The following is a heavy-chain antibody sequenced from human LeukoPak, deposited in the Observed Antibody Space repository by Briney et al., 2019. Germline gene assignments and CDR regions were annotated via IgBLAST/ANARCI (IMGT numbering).Heavy chain of an antibody. J-gene: IGHJ6*02. Sequence: TSETLSLTCTVSGGSISSYYWSWIRQPPGKGLEWIGEINHSGSTNYNPSLKSRVTISVDTSKNQFSLKLSSVTAADTAVYYCARGGYDFWSGHYGMDVWGQGTTVTVSS. CDR2: INHSGST. V-gene: IGHV4-34*01. CDR3: ARGGYDFWSGHYGMDV. D-gene: IGHD3-3*01. CDR1: GGSISSYY.